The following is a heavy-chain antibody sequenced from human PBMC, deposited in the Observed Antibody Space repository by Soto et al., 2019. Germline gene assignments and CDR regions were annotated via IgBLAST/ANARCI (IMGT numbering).Heavy chain of an antibody. CDR1: SGSISSGGYY. V-gene: IGHV4-31*02. Sequence: NPSDTLSLTWTVSSGSISSGGYYWIFIRHHPGKCLEWIGYIYYSGSTYYNPSLKSRVTISVDTSKNQFSLKLSSVTAADTAVYYCAREYGSGSYYPSSYFDYWGQGTLVTVSS. CDR2: IYYSGST. CDR3: AREYGSGSYYPSSYFDY. D-gene: IGHD3-10*01. J-gene: IGHJ4*02.